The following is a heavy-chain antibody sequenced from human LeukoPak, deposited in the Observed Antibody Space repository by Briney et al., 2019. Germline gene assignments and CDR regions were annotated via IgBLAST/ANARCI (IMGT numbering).Heavy chain of an antibody. CDR3: AKGPIYYYDSSGYYTGY. D-gene: IGHD3-22*01. CDR1: GFTFSSYG. CDR2: IRYDGSNK. Sequence: GGSLRLSCAASGFTFSSYGMHWVRQAPGKGLEWVAFIRYDGSNKYYADSVKGRFTISRDNSKNTLYLQMNSLRAEDTAVYYCAKGPIYYYDSSGYYTGYWGQGTLVTVSS. J-gene: IGHJ4*02. V-gene: IGHV3-30*02.